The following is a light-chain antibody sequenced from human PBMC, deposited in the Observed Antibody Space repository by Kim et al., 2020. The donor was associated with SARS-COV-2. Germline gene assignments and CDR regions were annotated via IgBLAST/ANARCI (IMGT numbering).Light chain of an antibody. CDR2: DNN. Sequence: GQTVTISCYGSSSNMGNNYVSWYHHLPGTAPKLLIFDNNKRPSGIPDRFSGSKSGTSATLGITGLQTGDEADYYCGTWDSSLSAGVFGGGTQLTVL. J-gene: IGLJ2*01. V-gene: IGLV1-51*01. CDR3: GTWDSSLSAGV. CDR1: SSNMGNNY.